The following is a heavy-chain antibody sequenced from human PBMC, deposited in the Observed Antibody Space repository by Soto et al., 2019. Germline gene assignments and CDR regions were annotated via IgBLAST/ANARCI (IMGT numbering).Heavy chain of an antibody. CDR1: AFTLTDAW. CDR2: GKDMTERGAK. V-gene: IGHV3-15*01. J-gene: IGHJ4*02. Sequence: GFLRRYRAASAFTLTDAWKRCPRPAPGKRLKTLVRGKDMTERGAKDYAAPVKGRFIISRDDLKKTLYLQMNSLKSEDTAVYYCATLDHDTLSDDYWGQGTLGTVSS. CDR3: ATLDHDTLSDDY. D-gene: IGHD3-22*01.